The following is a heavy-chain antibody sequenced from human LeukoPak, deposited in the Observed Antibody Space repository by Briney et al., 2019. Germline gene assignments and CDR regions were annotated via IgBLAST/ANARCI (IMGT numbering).Heavy chain of an antibody. CDR2: INSDGSSR. J-gene: IGHJ6*03. Sequence: GGSLRLSCAASGLTFSSHWMHWVRQAPGKGREWVSRINSDGSSRSFADSVRGRVTISRDNAKNTLYLQMNSLRAEDTAVYYCARDPTTYYYMDVWGKGTTVTASS. CDR1: GLTFSSHW. D-gene: IGHD4-11*01. V-gene: IGHV3-74*01. CDR3: ARDPTTYYYMDV.